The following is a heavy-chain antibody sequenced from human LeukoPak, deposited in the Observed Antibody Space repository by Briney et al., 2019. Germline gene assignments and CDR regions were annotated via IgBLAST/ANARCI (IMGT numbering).Heavy chain of an antibody. D-gene: IGHD1-1*01. J-gene: IGHJ2*01. CDR1: GGSISSSSYY. V-gene: IGHV4-39*07. Sequence: SETLSLTCTVSGGSISSSSYYWGWIRQPPGKGLEWIASIYYSGNTYYNPSLKSRVTISVDTSKNQFSLNLSSVTAADTAVYYCARVGNYYFDLWGRGTLVTVSS. CDR3: ARVGNYYFDL. CDR2: IYYSGNT.